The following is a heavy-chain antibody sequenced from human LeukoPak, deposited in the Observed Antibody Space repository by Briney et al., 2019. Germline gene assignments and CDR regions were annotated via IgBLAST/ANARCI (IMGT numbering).Heavy chain of an antibody. J-gene: IGHJ6*04. Sequence: PGGSLRLSCAASGFTFSDYYMSWIRQAPGKGLEWVSYISSSGSTIYYADSVKGRFTISRDNAKNSLYLQMNSLRAEDTAVYYCAKDGGNYYDSGGYHLMRSYMDVWGKGTTVTVSS. CDR3: AKDGGNYYDSGGYHLMRSYMDV. D-gene: IGHD3-22*01. CDR2: ISSSGSTI. V-gene: IGHV3-11*04. CDR1: GFTFSDYY.